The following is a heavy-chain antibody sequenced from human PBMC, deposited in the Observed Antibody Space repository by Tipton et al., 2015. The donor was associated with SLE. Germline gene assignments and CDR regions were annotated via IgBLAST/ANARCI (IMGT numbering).Heavy chain of an antibody. D-gene: IGHD3-16*02. CDR3: ARALPVTFGGVIAPNYFDD. J-gene: IGHJ4*02. CDR2: IIPILGIA. Sequence: QVQLVQSGAEVEKPGSSVKVSCKASGGTFSSYAISWVRQAPGQGLEWMGRIIPILGIANYAQKFQGRVTITADKSTSTAYMELSSLRSEDTAVYYCARALPVTFGGVIAPNYFDDWGQGTLVTVSS. V-gene: IGHV1-69*09. CDR1: GGTFSSYA.